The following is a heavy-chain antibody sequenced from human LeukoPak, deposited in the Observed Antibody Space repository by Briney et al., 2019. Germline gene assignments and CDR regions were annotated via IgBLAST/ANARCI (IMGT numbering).Heavy chain of an antibody. CDR2: ISGSGGST. D-gene: IGHD5-24*01. V-gene: IGHV3-23*01. J-gene: IGHJ4*02. CDR3: AKDVEMATIFDY. CDR1: GFTFSSYA. Sequence: GGSLRLSCAASGFTFSSYAMSWVRQAPGKGLEWASAISGSGGSTYYADSVKGRFTISRDNSKNTLYLQMNSLRAEDTAVYYCAKDVEMATIFDYWGQGTLVTVSS.